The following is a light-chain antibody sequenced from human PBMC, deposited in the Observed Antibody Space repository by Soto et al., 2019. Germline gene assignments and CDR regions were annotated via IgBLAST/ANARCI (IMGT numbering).Light chain of an antibody. CDR1: QSISSW. CDR2: DAS. V-gene: IGKV1-5*01. CDR3: QQYSTYPWT. J-gene: IGKJ1*01. Sequence: DIQVTQSPAALSASVEDRVTIPCRASQSISSWLAWHQQKPGKAPKVLIFDASSLESGVPSRFSGSGSATEFTLTISSLQPDDFATYYCQQYSTYPWTFGQGTMVDIK.